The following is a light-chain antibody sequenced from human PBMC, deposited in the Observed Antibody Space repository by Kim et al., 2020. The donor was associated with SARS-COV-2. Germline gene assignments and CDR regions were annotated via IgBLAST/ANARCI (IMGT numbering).Light chain of an antibody. V-gene: IGKV1-6*01. CDR3: LQYYNYPRT. J-gene: IGKJ1*01. CDR1: QGMRDD. Sequence: ASVGDRVIITCRPSQGMRDDLAWYQQKPGKAPKLLMYAASSLQGAVPSRFSGSRSGTDFILTMSSLQPEDFATYYCLQYYNYPRTFGQGTKVDIK. CDR2: AAS.